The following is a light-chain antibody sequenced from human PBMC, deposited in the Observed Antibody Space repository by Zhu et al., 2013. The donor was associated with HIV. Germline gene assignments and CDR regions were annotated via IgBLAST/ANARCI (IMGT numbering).Light chain of an antibody. Sequence: ETVLTQSPGTLSLSPGERATLSCRASQSVSSSYLAWYQQKPGQAPRLLIYGASTRATGIPDRFSGSGSGTDFTLTISSLEPEDFAVYYCQQRSNWPPLTFGGGTKVEIK. J-gene: IGKJ4*01. V-gene: IGKV3D-20*02. CDR1: QSVSSSY. CDR2: GAS. CDR3: QQRSNWPPLT.